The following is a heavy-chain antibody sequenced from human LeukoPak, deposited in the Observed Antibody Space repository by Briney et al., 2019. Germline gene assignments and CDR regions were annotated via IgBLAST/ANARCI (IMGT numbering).Heavy chain of an antibody. V-gene: IGHV3-23*01. D-gene: IGHD6-19*01. CDR1: GFTFDDYG. CDR2: ISGSGGST. Sequence: PGGSLRLSCAASGFTFDDYGMSWVRQAPGKGLEWVSGISGSGGSTYYADSVKGRFTISRDNSKNTLYLQMSSLRAEDTAVYYCAKDLGYTSGWSDYWGQGTLVTVSS. J-gene: IGHJ4*02. CDR3: AKDLGYTSGWSDY.